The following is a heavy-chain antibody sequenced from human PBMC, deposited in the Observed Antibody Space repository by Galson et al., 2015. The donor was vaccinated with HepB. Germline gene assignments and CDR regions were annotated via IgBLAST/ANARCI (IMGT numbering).Heavy chain of an antibody. J-gene: IGHJ6*02. CDR1: GGSIINSNW. CDR2: IYHSGST. V-gene: IGHV4-4*02. CDR3: ARYRVIMLRGAIQYYYALDV. D-gene: IGHD3-10*01. Sequence: SETLSLTCAVSGGSIINSNWWSWVRQPPGKGLEWIGEIYHSGSTNYSPSLKSRVTISVDKTRNQFSLKLTSVTAADTAVYYCARYRVIMLRGAIQYYYALDVWGQGTTVTVSS.